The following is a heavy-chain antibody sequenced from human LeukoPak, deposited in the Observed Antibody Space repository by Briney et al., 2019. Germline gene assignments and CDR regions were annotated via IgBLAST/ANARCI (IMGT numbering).Heavy chain of an antibody. CDR1: GGSISSGGYY. Sequence: SETLSLTCTVSGGSISSGGYYWSWIRQPPGKGLEWIGYIYYSGSTHYNPSLKSRVTISVDTSKNQFSLKLSSVTAADTAVYYCARGKIVAASIFLDYWGQGTLVTVSS. CDR3: ARGKIVAASIFLDY. CDR2: IYYSGST. J-gene: IGHJ4*02. D-gene: IGHD2-15*01. V-gene: IGHV4-30-4*08.